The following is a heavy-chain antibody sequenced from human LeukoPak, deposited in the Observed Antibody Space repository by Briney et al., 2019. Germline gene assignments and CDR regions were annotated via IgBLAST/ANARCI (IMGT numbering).Heavy chain of an antibody. J-gene: IGHJ4*02. D-gene: IGHD2-2*01. CDR1: GYTFTSFY. V-gene: IGHV1-46*01. Sequence: ASVKVSCKASGYTFTSFYMHWVRQAPGQGLEWMGIINPSGGSTSYAQKFQGRVTMTRDTSTGTVYMELSSLRSEDTAVYYCARAAYCSSTSCYYFDYWGQGTLVTVSS. CDR3: ARAAYCSSTSCYYFDY. CDR2: INPSGGST.